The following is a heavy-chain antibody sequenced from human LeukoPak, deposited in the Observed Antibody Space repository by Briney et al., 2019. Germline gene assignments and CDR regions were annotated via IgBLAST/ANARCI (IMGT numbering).Heavy chain of an antibody. CDR3: ASTTRWGFGVVTRGPVYFDY. CDR2: IYTSGST. Sequence: PSETLSLTCTVSGGSISSGSYYWSWIRQPAGKGLGWIVRIYTSGSTNYNPSLKSRVTISVDTSKNQFSLKLSSVTAADTAVYYCASTTRWGFGVVTRGPVYFDYWGQGTLVTVSS. V-gene: IGHV4-61*02. D-gene: IGHD3-3*01. CDR1: GGSISSGSYY. J-gene: IGHJ4*02.